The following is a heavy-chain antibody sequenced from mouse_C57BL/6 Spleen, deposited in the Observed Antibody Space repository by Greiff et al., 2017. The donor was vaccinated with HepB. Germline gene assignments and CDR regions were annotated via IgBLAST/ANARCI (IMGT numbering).Heavy chain of an antibody. V-gene: IGHV1-69*01. CDR1: GYTFTSYW. J-gene: IGHJ4*01. CDR3: ARNYYGSSQYYYAMDD. Sequence: VQLQQPGAELVMPGASVKLSCKASGYTFTSYWMHWVKQRPGQGLEWIGEIAPSDSYTNYNQKFKGKSTLTVDKSSSTAYMQLSSLTSEDSAVYYWARNYYGSSQYYYAMDDWGQGTSVTVSS. D-gene: IGHD1-1*01. CDR2: IAPSDSYT.